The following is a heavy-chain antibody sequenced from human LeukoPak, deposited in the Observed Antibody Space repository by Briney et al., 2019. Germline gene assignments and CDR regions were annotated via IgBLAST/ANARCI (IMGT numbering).Heavy chain of an antibody. CDR1: GFTFSDYY. CDR2: ISSSGSTI. CDR3: ASSSGWPQPIDY. Sequence: PGGSLRLSCAASGFTFSDYYMSWIRQAPGKGLEWVSYISSSGSTIYYADSVKGRFTISRDNAKNSLYLQMSSLRAEDTAVYYCASSSGWPQPIDYWGQGTLVTVSS. D-gene: IGHD6-19*01. J-gene: IGHJ4*02. V-gene: IGHV3-11*01.